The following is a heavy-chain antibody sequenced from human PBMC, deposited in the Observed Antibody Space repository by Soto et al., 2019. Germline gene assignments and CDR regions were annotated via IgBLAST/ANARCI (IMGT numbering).Heavy chain of an antibody. CDR3: ERKSSYDSSGQNSRSAFDL. J-gene: IGHJ3*01. Sequence: SETLSLTCTVSGGSISSSSYYWGWIRQPPGKGLEWIGSIYYSGSTYYNPSLKSRVTISVDTSKNQFSLKLSSVTAADTAVYYCERKSSYDSSGQNSRSAFDLWGQGTMVTVSS. D-gene: IGHD3-22*01. CDR2: IYYSGST. V-gene: IGHV4-39*01. CDR1: GGSISSSSYY.